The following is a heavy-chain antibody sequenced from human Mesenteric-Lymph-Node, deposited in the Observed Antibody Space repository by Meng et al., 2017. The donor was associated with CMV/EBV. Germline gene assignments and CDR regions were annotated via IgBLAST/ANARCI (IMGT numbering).Heavy chain of an antibody. Sequence: QVQLVQSGAEVKKPGASVRVSCKASGYTFIDYYINWVRQAPGQGLEWMGRINPKTGGRSYAQNFQGRVTMTRDTSINTAYMEVNRLNSDDTAMYYCAHRGGSGSYHQWGQWTLVTVSS. D-gene: IGHD3-10*01. CDR2: INPKTGGR. CDR3: AHRGGSGSYHQ. V-gene: IGHV1-2*06. J-gene: IGHJ1*01. CDR1: GYTFIDYY.